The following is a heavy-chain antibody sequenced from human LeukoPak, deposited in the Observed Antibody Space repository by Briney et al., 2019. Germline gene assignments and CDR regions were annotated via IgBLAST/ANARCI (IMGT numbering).Heavy chain of an antibody. J-gene: IGHJ4*02. CDR2: IGGSGGST. V-gene: IGHV3-23*01. CDR3: AEDPGMAVAPHGDC. CDR1: GFTFSSYA. Sequence: AGSLRLSCAASGFTFSSYAMSWVRHPQGKGLEWVSAIGGSGGSTYYADSVKGLFTISRDNSKNPLYLQMNSLRAEDTGVYYCAEDPGMAVAPHGDCWGQGSLVTVCS. D-gene: IGHD6-19*01.